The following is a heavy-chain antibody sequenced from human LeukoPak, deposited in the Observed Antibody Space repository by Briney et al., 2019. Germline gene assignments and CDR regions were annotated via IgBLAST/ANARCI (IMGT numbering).Heavy chain of an antibody. CDR2: IYSGGST. D-gene: IGHD2-21*02. CDR1: GFTVSSNY. V-gene: IGHV3-53*01. CDR3: AREHPLLRSFAY. J-gene: IGHJ4*02. Sequence: TGGSLRLSCAASGFTVSSNYMSWVRQAPGKGLEWVSVIYSGGSTYYADSVKGRFTISRDNSKNTPYLQMNSLRAEDTAVYYCAREHPLLRSFAYWGQGPLVTVSS.